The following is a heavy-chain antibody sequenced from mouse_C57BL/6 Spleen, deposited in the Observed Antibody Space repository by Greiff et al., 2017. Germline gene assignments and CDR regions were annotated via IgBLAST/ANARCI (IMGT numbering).Heavy chain of an antibody. Sequence: SGASVKISCKAFGYAFSSYWMNWVKQRIGKGLEWIGQIYPGDGDINYNGKSKGKATLTADKSSSTAYMQLSSLTSEDSAVYFCAREDYYGSSYNYAMDYWGQGTSVTVSS. CDR1: GYAFSSYW. CDR2: IYPGDGDI. V-gene: IGHV1-80*01. CDR3: AREDYYGSSYNYAMDY. J-gene: IGHJ4*01. D-gene: IGHD1-1*01.